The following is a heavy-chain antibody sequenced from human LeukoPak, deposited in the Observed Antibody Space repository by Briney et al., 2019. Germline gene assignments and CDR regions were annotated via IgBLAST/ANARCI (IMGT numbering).Heavy chain of an antibody. Sequence: SETLSLTCTVSGGSISSSSYYWGWIRQPPGKGLGWIGSIYYSGTTYYNPSLKSRVAISVDTSKIQFSLKLSSVTAADTAVYYCARGQYYYGSGSYRFDYWGQGTLVTVSS. D-gene: IGHD3-10*01. V-gene: IGHV4-39*01. CDR3: ARGQYYYGSGSYRFDY. J-gene: IGHJ4*02. CDR2: IYYSGTT. CDR1: GGSISSSSYY.